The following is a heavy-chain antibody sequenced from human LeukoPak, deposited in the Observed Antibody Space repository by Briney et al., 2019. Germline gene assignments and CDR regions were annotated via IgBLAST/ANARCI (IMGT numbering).Heavy chain of an antibody. CDR1: GFTFSSHG. V-gene: IGHV3-33*06. D-gene: IGHD6-13*01. Sequence: GRSLRLSCAASGFTFSSHGMHWVRQAPGKGLEWVAVIWSDGSNKYYVDSVKGRFTISRDNSKNTLSLQMDSLRAEDTAVYYCAKNKGIAAAGNSDYWGQGTLVTVSS. CDR3: AKNKGIAAAGNSDY. J-gene: IGHJ4*02. CDR2: IWSDGSNK.